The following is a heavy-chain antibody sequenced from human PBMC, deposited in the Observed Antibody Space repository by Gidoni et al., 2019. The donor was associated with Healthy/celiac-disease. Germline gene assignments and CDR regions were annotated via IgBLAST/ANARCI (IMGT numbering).Heavy chain of an antibody. Sequence: QVQLVQSGAEVKKPGASVEVSCTASGYTFTSYGISWVRQAPGQGLAWMGWISAYNGNTNYAQKLQVSVTMPPATSTSTAYMELRSLRSDDTAVYYCARDTMIGWGAFCYWGQGTLVTVSS. J-gene: IGHJ4*02. D-gene: IGHD3-22*01. CDR1: GYTFTSYG. CDR2: ISAYNGNT. CDR3: ARDTMIGWGAFCY. V-gene: IGHV1-18*04.